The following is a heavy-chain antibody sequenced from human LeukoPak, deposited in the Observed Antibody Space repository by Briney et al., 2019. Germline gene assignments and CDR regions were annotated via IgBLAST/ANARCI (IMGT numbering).Heavy chain of an antibody. CDR2: IYSGGST. V-gene: IGHV3-53*01. CDR1: GFTFSSYA. CDR3: ARGCSSTSCYGFDY. Sequence: GGSLRLSCAASGFTFSSYAMHWVRQAPGKGLEWASVIYSGGSTYYADSVKGRFTISRDNSKNTLYLQMNSLRAEDTAVYYCARGCSSTSCYGFDYWGQGTLVAVSS. J-gene: IGHJ4*02. D-gene: IGHD2-2*01.